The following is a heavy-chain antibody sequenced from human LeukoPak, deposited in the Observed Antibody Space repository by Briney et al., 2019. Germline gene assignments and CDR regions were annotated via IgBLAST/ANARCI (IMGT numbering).Heavy chain of an antibody. V-gene: IGHV3-48*03. D-gene: IGHD3-9*01. CDR3: ARGVYYDIDY. CDR2: ISSSGSTI. CDR1: GFTFSSYE. J-gene: IGHJ4*02. Sequence: GGSLRLSCAASGFTFSSYEMNWVRRAPGKGLEWVSYISSSGSTIYYADSVKGRFTISRDNAKNSLYLQMNSLRAEDTAVYYCARGVYYDIDYWGQGTLVTVSS.